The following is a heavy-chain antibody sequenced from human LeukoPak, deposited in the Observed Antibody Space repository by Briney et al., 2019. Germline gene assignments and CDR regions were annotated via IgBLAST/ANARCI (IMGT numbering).Heavy chain of an antibody. J-gene: IGHJ4*02. CDR1: GYTFIGYY. Sequence: SGKVSCKASGYTFIGYYIHWVRQAPGQGLEWMGWINSNSGGTNYAQKFQGRVTMTRDTSISTVYMELSRLTSDDTAVYYCARFEGYSSSWAYFDYWGQGTLLTVSS. V-gene: IGHV1-2*02. CDR2: INSNSGGT. CDR3: ARFEGYSSSWAYFDY. D-gene: IGHD6-13*01.